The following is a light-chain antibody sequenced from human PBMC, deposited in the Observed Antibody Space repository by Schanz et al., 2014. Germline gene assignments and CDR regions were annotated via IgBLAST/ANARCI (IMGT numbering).Light chain of an antibody. J-gene: IGKJ1*01. V-gene: IGKV3-20*01. CDR3: QQFIDVPWT. CDR2: AAS. CDR1: QSVTSTY. Sequence: EIVLTQSPGTLSLSSGERATLSCRASQSVTSTYLAWYQQKPGQAPRLLIYAASFRATGISDRFIGSGSGTDFTLTITRLEPEDFAVFYCQQFIDVPWTFGQGTKVEVK.